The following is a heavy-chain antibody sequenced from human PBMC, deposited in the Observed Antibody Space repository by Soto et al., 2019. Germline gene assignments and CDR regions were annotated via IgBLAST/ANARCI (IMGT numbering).Heavy chain of an antibody. D-gene: IGHD1-1*01. CDR2: TYYSGSS. V-gene: IGHV4-59*01. CDR3: AGLQINYYYMDV. CDR1: GGSISSYY. Sequence: SETLSLTCTVSGGSISSYYWNWIRQPPGKGLEWIGDTYYSGSSTYNPSLKSRVTISVDMSRNQFSLRLSSVTAADTAVYYCAGLQINYYYMDVWGKGTTVTVSS. J-gene: IGHJ6*03.